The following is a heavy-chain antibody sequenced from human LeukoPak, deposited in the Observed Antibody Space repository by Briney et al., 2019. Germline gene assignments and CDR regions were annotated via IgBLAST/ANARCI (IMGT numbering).Heavy chain of an antibody. CDR2: IYYSGST. Sequence: SETLSLTCTVSGGSISSYYWSWIRQPPGKGLEWIGYIYYSGSTNYNPSLKSRVTISVDTSKNQFSLNLSSVTAEDTAVYYCARSTPVDTARGYYGMDVWGQGTTVTVSS. CDR1: GGSISSYY. D-gene: IGHD5-18*01. J-gene: IGHJ6*02. CDR3: ARSTPVDTARGYYGMDV. V-gene: IGHV4-59*01.